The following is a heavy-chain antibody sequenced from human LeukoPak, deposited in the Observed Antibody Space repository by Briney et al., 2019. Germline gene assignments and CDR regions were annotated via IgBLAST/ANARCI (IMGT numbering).Heavy chain of an antibody. V-gene: IGHV4-4*07. Sequence: SETLSLTCTVSGGSISSYYWSWIRQPAGKGLEWIGRIYTSGSTNYNPSLKSRVTMSVDTSKNQFSLKLGSVTAADTAVYYCARDPRGWQQLVRGAFDIWGQGTMVTVSS. CDR2: IYTSGST. J-gene: IGHJ3*02. D-gene: IGHD6-13*01. CDR3: ARDPRGWQQLVRGAFDI. CDR1: GGSISSYY.